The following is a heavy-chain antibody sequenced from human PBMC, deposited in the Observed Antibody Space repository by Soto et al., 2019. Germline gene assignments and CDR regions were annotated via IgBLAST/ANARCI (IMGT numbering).Heavy chain of an antibody. J-gene: IGHJ4*02. V-gene: IGHV3-33*01. Sequence: QVHLVESGGGVVQPGRSLRLSCAAAGFTFNSYGMHWVRQAPGKGLEWVAVLWYDGSNKYYADSVEGRFTISRDNSKNTVYLQMNSLRAEDTAVYYCARGEGYAYGYLTYWGQGTLVTVSS. D-gene: IGHD5-18*01. CDR1: GFTFNSYG. CDR2: LWYDGSNK. CDR3: ARGEGYAYGYLTY.